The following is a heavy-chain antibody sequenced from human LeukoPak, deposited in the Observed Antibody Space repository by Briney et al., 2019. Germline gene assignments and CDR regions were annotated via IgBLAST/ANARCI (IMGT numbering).Heavy chain of an antibody. J-gene: IGHJ6*03. CDR3: ARDNSGNYYMDV. D-gene: IGHD5-12*01. Sequence: GGSLRLSCAASGFTFSSFSMNWVRQAPGKGLEWVSFITGSSSTIYYADSVKGRFTISRVNAKNSLYLQMNSLRAEDTAVYYYARDNSGNYYMDVWGKGTTVTVSS. CDR1: GFTFSSFS. V-gene: IGHV3-48*01. CDR2: ITGSSSTI.